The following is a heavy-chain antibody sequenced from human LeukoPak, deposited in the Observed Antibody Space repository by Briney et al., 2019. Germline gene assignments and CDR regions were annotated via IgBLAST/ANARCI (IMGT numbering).Heavy chain of an antibody. CDR1: RGPISSYY. D-gene: IGHD3-22*01. CDR2: MSNSGKS. V-gene: IGHV4-4*08. J-gene: IGHJ4*02. CDR3: ARVTDSSGYLPRFNY. Sequence: PSETLSLTCTVSRGPISSYYWSWILQPPGKGLEWVGYMSNSGKSDYNPSLKSRARISLDTSKNQISLNLTSVTAADTAVYYCARVTDSSGYLPRFNYWGQGILVTVSS.